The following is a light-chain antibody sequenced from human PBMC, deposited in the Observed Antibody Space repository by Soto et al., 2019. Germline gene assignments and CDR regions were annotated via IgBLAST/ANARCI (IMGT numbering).Light chain of an antibody. V-gene: IGKV1-39*01. CDR1: QSISNY. CDR3: QKYNIAPSWT. J-gene: IGKJ1*01. Sequence: DIQMTQSPSSLSASVGDRVSITCRASQSISNYLNWYRQKPGKAPKVLIYAASSLQSGVPSRFSGSGSGTEFTPTISSLQPEDVATYYCQKYNIAPSWTFGQGTKVDIK. CDR2: AAS.